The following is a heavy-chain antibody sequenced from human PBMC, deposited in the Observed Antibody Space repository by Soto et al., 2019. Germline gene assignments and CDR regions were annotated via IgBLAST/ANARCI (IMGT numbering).Heavy chain of an antibody. V-gene: IGHV4-59*12. Sequence: KPSETLSLTCTVSGGSISSYYWSWIRQPPGKGLEWIGYIYYSGSTNYNPSLKSRVTISVDTSKNQFSLKLSSVTAADTAVYYCAAGGGLPRYYWGQGTLVTVSS. CDR1: GGSISSYY. D-gene: IGHD5-12*01. J-gene: IGHJ4*02. CDR2: IYYSGST. CDR3: AAGGGLPRYY.